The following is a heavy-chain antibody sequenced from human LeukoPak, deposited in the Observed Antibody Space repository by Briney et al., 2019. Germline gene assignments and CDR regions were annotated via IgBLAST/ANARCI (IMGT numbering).Heavy chain of an antibody. Sequence: SVTVSCKASGFTFTSYDISWVRQAPGQGLEWMGGIIPIFGTANYAQKFQGRVTITVDESTSTAYMELSSLRSEDTAVYYCARVVGDGYNWAMGAFDIWGQGTMVTVSS. V-gene: IGHV1-69*13. CDR1: GFTFTSYD. CDR2: IIPIFGTA. D-gene: IGHD5-24*01. CDR3: ARVVGDGYNWAMGAFDI. J-gene: IGHJ3*02.